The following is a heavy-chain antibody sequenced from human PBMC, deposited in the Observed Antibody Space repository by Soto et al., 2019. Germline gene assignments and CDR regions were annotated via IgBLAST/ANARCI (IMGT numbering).Heavy chain of an antibody. CDR2: INAGSGNT. J-gene: IGHJ5*02. CDR3: ARGHSRSGNWFDP. Sequence: ASVKVSCKASGYTFINHTIHWVRQAPGQSLEWMGGINAGSGNTKYSDILQGRVTITRDTSAATAYMELSTLRSEDTAVYYCARGHSRSGNWFDPWGQGTLVTVSS. CDR1: GYTFINHT. D-gene: IGHD3-22*01. V-gene: IGHV1-3*01.